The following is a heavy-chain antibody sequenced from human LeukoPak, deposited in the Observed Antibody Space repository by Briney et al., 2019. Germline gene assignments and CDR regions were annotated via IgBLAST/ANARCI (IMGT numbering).Heavy chain of an antibody. D-gene: IGHD3-3*01. V-gene: IGHV5-51*01. J-gene: IGHJ4*02. Sequence: PGESLRISCKGSGYTFSSYWIGWVRQMPGKGLEWMGIIYPGDSDTRYSPSLQGQVTISVDTSIGTAYLQWSSLKASDTAIYYCARQNDFRLDYWGQGTLVTISS. CDR3: ARQNDFRLDY. CDR1: GYTFSSYW. CDR2: IYPGDSDT.